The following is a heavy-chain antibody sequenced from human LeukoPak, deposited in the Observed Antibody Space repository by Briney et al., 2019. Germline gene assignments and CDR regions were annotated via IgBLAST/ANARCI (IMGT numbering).Heavy chain of an antibody. V-gene: IGHV3-23*01. Sequence: GGSLRLSCAASGFTFSSYAMSWVRQAPGKGLEWVSAISGSGGSTYYADSVKGRFTISRDNSKNTLYLQMNSLRAEDTAVYYCAKVEDSSGWYAHYYYYGMDVWGQGTTVTVSS. CDR2: ISGSGGST. CDR1: GFTFSSYA. CDR3: AKVEDSSGWYAHYYYYGMDV. J-gene: IGHJ6*02. D-gene: IGHD6-19*01.